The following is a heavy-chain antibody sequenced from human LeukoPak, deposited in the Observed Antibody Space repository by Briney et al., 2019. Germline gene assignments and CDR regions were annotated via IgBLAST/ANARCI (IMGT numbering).Heavy chain of an antibody. CDR3: ARGKSYGDYGPHWFDP. V-gene: IGHV3-13*01. D-gene: IGHD4-17*01. Sequence: GGSLRLSCAASGFTFSSYDMHWVRQATGKGLEWVSAIGTAGDTYYPGSVKGRFTISRENAKNSLYLQMNSLRAGDTAVYYCARGKSYGDYGPHWFDPWGKGTLVTVSS. J-gene: IGHJ5*02. CDR1: GFTFSSYD. CDR2: IGTAGDT.